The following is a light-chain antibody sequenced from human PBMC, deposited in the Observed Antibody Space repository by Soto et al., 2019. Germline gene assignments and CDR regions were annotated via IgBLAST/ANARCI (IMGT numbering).Light chain of an antibody. CDR1: QSLLHTNGYNY. Sequence: DIVMTQSPLSLPVTPGEPASISCRSSQSLLHTNGYNYLDWYLQKPGQSPQLLIYLGSNRASGVPERFSGSGSGTDFTLKISRVEAEDVGVYYCMEALQTPLTFGPGTKVDIK. CDR3: MEALQTPLT. CDR2: LGS. J-gene: IGKJ3*01. V-gene: IGKV2-28*01.